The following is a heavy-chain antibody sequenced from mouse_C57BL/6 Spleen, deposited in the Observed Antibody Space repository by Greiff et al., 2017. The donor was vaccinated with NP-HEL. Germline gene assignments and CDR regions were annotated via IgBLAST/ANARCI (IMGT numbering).Heavy chain of an antibody. V-gene: IGHV1-52*01. Sequence: QVQLQQPGAELVRPGSSVKLSCKASGYTFTSYWMHWVKQRPIQGLEWIGNIDPSDSETHYNQKFKDKATLTVDKSSSTAYMQLSSLTSEDSAVYYCARRESFYCNYDGFAYWGQGTLVTVSA. CDR1: GYTFTSYW. CDR3: ARRESFYCNYDGFAY. D-gene: IGHD2-4*01. J-gene: IGHJ3*01. CDR2: IDPSDSET.